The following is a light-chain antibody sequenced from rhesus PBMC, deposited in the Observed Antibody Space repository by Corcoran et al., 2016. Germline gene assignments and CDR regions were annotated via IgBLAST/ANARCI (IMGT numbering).Light chain of an antibody. CDR1: SSDIGGYNF. CDR2: EVS. J-gene: IGLJ1*01. CDR3: CSYAGSYSFYI. V-gene: IGLV2-32*01. Sequence: QAALTQPRSVSGSPGQSVTVSCTGTSSDIGGYNFVSWYQMHPGTAPKLMIYEVSKRPSGVSDRFSGSKSGNTASLTISGLQAADESYYYCCSYAGSYSFYIFGGGTRLTVL.